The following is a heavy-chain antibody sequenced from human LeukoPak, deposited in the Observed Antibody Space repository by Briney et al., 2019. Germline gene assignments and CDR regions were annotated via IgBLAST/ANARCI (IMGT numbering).Heavy chain of an antibody. CDR1: GFTFSSYG. CDR3: ADPGSAL. V-gene: IGHV3-30*03. CDR2: ISYDGSNK. Sequence: GGSLRLSCAASGFTFSSYGMHWVRQAPGKGLEWVAVISYDGSNKYYADSVKGRFTISRDNAKNSLYLQMNYLRAEDTAVYFCADPGSALWGQGTLVTVSS. J-gene: IGHJ4*02.